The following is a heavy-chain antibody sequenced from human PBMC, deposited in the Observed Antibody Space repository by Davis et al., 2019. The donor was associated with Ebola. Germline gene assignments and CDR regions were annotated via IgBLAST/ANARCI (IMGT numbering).Heavy chain of an antibody. Sequence: ASVKVSCKASGYTFTSYDINWVRQATGQGLEWMGWMNPNSGNTGYAQKFQGRVTITRNTSISTAYMELSSLRSEDTAVYYCARAGIAAAARDNYYYYYGMDVWGQGTTVTVSS. D-gene: IGHD6-13*01. CDR3: ARAGIAAAARDNYYYYYGMDV. V-gene: IGHV1-8*03. J-gene: IGHJ6*02. CDR2: MNPNSGNT. CDR1: GYTFTSYD.